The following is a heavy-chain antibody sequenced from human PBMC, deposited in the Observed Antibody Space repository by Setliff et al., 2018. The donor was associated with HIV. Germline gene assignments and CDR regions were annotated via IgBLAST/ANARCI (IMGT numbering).Heavy chain of an antibody. CDR1: GFTLRTHA. D-gene: IGHD4-4*01. CDR2: ISYDGHNK. CDR3: ARDQDSNYEGYMDV. V-gene: IGHV3-30*04. Sequence: GGSLRLSCAASGFTLRTHAVHWVRQAPGKGLEWLAVISYDGHNKYYADSVRGRFTISRDNSKNTLYLLMNSLRVEDTAMYYCARDQDSNYEGYMDVWGKGTTVTVS. J-gene: IGHJ6*03.